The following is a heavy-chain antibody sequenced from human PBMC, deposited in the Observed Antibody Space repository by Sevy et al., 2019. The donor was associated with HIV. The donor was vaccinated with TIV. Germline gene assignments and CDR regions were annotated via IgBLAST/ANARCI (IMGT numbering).Heavy chain of an antibody. J-gene: IGHJ3*01. CDR1: GFSFSDYA. Sequence: GGSLRLSCAASGFSFSDYAMHWVRLVPGKGLEWVSGISWNSAAIGYADSVKGRFTVSRDNAKNSLHLQMNSLRVEDTALYYCGRAQTSCVVNSCFGGSINAFDLWGQGTMVTVSS. V-gene: IGHV3-9*01. CDR2: ISWNSAAI. D-gene: IGHD2-2*01. CDR3: GRAQTSCVVNSCFGGSINAFDL.